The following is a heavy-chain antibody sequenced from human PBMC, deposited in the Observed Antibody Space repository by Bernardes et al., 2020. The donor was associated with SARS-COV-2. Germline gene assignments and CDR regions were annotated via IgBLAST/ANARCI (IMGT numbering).Heavy chain of an antibody. D-gene: IGHD2-21*02. Sequence: SETLSLTCTVSGGSISSSTYYWGWIRQSPGKGLEWIGSFYGSGTTYYNPSLQSRVTKSVDTSKNQFSLRLSSVTAADTAVYYCVGSSCGVDCYIGGLRSWEYGMDVWGQGTTGTVSS. CDR2: FYGSGTT. V-gene: IGHV4-39*01. J-gene: IGHJ6*01. CDR1: GGSISSSTYY. CDR3: VGSSCGVDCYIGGLRSWEYGMDV.